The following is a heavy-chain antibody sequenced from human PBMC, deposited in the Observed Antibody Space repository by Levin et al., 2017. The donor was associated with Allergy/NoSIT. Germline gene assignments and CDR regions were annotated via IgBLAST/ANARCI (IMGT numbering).Heavy chain of an antibody. CDR2: ISSSSSYI. CDR3: ARVNWGSSDAFDI. Sequence: GESLKISCAASGFTFSSYSMNWVRQAPGKGLEWVSSISSSSSYIYYADSVKGRFTISRDNAKNSLYLQMNSLRAEDTAVYYCARVNWGSSDAFDIWGQGTMVTVSS. J-gene: IGHJ3*02. CDR1: GFTFSSYS. D-gene: IGHD7-27*01. V-gene: IGHV3-21*01.